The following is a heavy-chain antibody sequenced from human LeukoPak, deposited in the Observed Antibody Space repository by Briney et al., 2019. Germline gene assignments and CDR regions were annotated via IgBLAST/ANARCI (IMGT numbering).Heavy chain of an antibody. CDR1: GYSISNGYY. D-gene: IGHD3-3*01. J-gene: IGHJ4*02. CDR2: IYHSGNT. Sequence: SETLSLTCSVSGYSISNGYYWGWIRQPPGKGLEWIGSIYHSGNTNYNSSLKSRVTISVDTSKNQFSLKLSSVTAADTAVYYCARVRGYDFWSAYGTLDYWGQGTLVTVSS. CDR3: ARVRGYDFWSAYGTLDY. V-gene: IGHV4-38-2*02.